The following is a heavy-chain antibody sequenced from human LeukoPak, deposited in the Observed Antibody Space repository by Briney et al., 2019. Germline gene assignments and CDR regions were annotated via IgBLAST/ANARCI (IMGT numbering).Heavy chain of an antibody. Sequence: SETLSLTCTVSGGSISSYYWSWIRQPPGKGLEWIGYIYYGRSTNYNPSLKSRVTISVDTSKNQFSLKLSSVTAADTAVYYCARAAGVYYDSSGYYQLYYYGMDVWGQGTTVTVSS. V-gene: IGHV4-59*01. D-gene: IGHD3-22*01. J-gene: IGHJ6*02. CDR2: IYYGRST. CDR1: GGSISSYY. CDR3: ARAAGVYYDSSGYYQLYYYGMDV.